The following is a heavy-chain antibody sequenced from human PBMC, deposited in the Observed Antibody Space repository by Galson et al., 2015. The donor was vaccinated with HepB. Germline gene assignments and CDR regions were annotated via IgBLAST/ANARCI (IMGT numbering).Heavy chain of an antibody. D-gene: IGHD6-19*01. CDR2: ISTFNGNT. J-gene: IGHJ6*02. Sequence: SVKVSCKASGYTFINYGITWVRQAPGQGLEWLGWISTFNGNTNYAQKLQGRVIMTTDTSTSTAYMDLRSLRSDDPAVYYWARGYSSGLTTSYYYGMDVWGQGTTVTVSS. CDR1: GYTFINYG. V-gene: IGHV1-18*01. CDR3: ARGYSSGLTTSYYYGMDV.